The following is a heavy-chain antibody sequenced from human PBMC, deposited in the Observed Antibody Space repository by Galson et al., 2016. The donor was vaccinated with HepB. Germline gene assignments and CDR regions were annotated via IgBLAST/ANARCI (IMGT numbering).Heavy chain of an antibody. J-gene: IGHJ2*01. CDR3: AKDLKSGSSYVFWYFDL. CDR2: IWHDGSNK. D-gene: IGHD5-18*01. V-gene: IGHV3-30*02. Sequence: LRLSCAASEFTFSTYGMHWVRQAPGKGLEWVALIWHDGSNKYYADSVKGRFTISRDNPKNTLYLQMNRLRAEDTAVYFCAKDLKSGSSYVFWYFDLWGRGTLLTVSS. CDR1: EFTFSTYG.